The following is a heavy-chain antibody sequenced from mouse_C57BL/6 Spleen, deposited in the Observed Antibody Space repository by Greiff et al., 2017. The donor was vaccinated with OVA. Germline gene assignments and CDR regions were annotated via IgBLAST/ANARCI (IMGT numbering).Heavy chain of an antibody. V-gene: IGHV2-9-1*01. D-gene: IGHD1-1*01. CDR1: GFSLTSYA. CDR3: ARNLDYYGSSSYYFDY. J-gene: IGHJ2*01. Sequence: VKLVESGPGLVAPSQSLSITCTVSGFSLTSYAISWVRQPPGKGLEWLGVIWTGGGTNYNSALKSRLSISKDNSKSQVFLKMNSLQTDDTARYYCARNLDYYGSSSYYFDYWGQGTTLTVSS. CDR2: IWTGGGT.